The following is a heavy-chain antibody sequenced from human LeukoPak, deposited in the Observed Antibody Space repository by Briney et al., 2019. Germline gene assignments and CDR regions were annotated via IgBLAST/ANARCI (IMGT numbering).Heavy chain of an antibody. CDR3: ARLVVPAAMGFDP. J-gene: IGHJ5*02. D-gene: IGHD2-2*01. CDR1: GGSISSSSYY. CDR2: IYYSGST. V-gene: IGHV4-39*01. Sequence: SSQTLSLTCTVSGGSISSSSYYWGWIRQPPGKGLEWIGSIYYSGSTYYNPSLKSRVTISVDTSKNQFSLKLSSVTAADTAVYYCARLVVPAAMGFDPWGQGTLVTVSS.